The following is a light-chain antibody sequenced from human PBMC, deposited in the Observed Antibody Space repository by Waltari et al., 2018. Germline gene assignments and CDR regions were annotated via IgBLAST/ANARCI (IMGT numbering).Light chain of an antibody. CDR3: QQFNDWPPYT. CDR2: GAS. CDR1: QSIGRN. V-gene: IGKV3-15*01. Sequence: ETLMTQSPATLSVSPGERATLSCRASQSIGRNLAWYQQKPGQAPKLLIYGASTRAAGVPIRFSGSGSGTEFTLTINSLQSEDFAVYYCQQFNDWPPYTFGQGPSWSSN. J-gene: IGKJ2*01.